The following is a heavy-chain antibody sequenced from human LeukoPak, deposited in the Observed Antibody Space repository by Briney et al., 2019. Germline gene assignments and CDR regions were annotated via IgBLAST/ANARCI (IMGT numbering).Heavy chain of an antibody. CDR1: GGSISSSNW. J-gene: IGHJ6*03. CDR3: TRETTISGGIGVAGPLPYIYYMDV. V-gene: IGHV4-4*02. Sequence: SETLSLTCAVSGGSISSSNWWSWVRQPPGKGLEWIGEIYHSGSTNYNPSLKSRVTISVDKSKNQFSLKLSSVTAADTAVYYCTRETTISGGIGVAGPLPYIYYMDVWGKGTTVTISS. CDR2: IYHSGST. D-gene: IGHD6-19*01.